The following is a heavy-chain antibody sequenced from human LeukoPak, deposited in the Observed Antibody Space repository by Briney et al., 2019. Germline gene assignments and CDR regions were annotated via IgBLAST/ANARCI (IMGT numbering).Heavy chain of an antibody. D-gene: IGHD2-15*01. CDR3: ARDMWATDIVVVVATPSYYYYGMDV. Sequence: SVKVSCKASGGTFSSYAISWVRQAPGQGLEWMGGIIPIFGTANYAQKFQGRVTITADESTSTAYMELSSLRSEDTAVYYCARDMWATDIVVVVATPSYYYYGMDVWGQGTTVTVSS. J-gene: IGHJ6*02. CDR1: GGTFSSYA. V-gene: IGHV1-69*01. CDR2: IIPIFGTA.